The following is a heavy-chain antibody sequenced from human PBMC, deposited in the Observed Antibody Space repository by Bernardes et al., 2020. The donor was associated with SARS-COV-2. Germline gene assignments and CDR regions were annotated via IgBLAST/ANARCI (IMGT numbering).Heavy chain of an antibody. CDR3: ARDGGGLQFLQYLSGTGMNYYYGMDV. CDR2: ISPDGSNR. J-gene: IGHJ6*02. CDR1: GFTFGDFG. V-gene: IGHV3-30*13. Sequence: GGSLRLSCAASGFTFGDFGIHWVRQAPGKGLEWVAVISPDGSNRYFADSVRGRFTISTDISRNRLYLQMNSLRVEDTAVYYCARDGGGLQFLQYLSGTGMNYYYGMDVWGQGTTVTVSS. D-gene: IGHD3-3*01.